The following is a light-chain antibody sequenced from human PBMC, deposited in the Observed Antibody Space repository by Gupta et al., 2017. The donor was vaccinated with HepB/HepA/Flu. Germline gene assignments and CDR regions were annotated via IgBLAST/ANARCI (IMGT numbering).Light chain of an antibody. CDR3: QSADSSGTYVV. V-gene: IGLV3-25*03. CDR1: ALPKQY. Sequence: SYQHTPPPSLSVSPGQTARITCSGDALPKQYAYWYQQKPGQAPVLVIYKDSERPSGIPERFSGSSSGTTVTLTISGVQAEDEADYYCQSADSSGTYVVFGGGTKLTVL. CDR2: KDS. J-gene: IGLJ2*01.